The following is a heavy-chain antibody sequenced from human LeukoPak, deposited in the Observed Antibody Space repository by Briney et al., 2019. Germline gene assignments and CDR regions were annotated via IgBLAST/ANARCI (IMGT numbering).Heavy chain of an antibody. J-gene: IGHJ4*02. Sequence: PSETLSLTCTVSGGSISSTSYYWGWIRQPPGKGLEWIGSIYYTGNTYYNPSLESRVTLSVDTSKNQFSLRLSSVTAADTAVYYCARDIGELDYWGQGTLVTVSS. CDR1: GGSISSTSYY. CDR2: IYYTGNT. D-gene: IGHD4-17*01. V-gene: IGHV4-39*07. CDR3: ARDIGELDY.